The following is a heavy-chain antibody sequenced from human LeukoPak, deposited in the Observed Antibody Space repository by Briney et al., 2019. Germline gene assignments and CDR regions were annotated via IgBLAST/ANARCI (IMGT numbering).Heavy chain of an antibody. CDR2: IYTSGST. Sequence: SETLSLTCTVSGGSISSYYWSWIRQPPGKGLEWIGYIYTSGSTNYNPSLKSRVTISVDTSKNQFSLKLSSVTAADMAVYYCARHAPYGSGRSDNYYYMDVWGKGTTVTVSS. V-gene: IGHV4-4*09. D-gene: IGHD3-10*01. CDR1: GGSISSYY. J-gene: IGHJ6*03. CDR3: ARHAPYGSGRSDNYYYMDV.